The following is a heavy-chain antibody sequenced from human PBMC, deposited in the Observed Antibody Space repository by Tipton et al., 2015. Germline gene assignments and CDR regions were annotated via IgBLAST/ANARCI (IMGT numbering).Heavy chain of an antibody. CDR3: VRGSQDSLDF. D-gene: IGHD2-15*01. Sequence: SLRLSCVASGFTFRHYGMHWVRQAPGKGLEWVAVTSYDGGDRFYADSVKGRFTISRDNSKNTLYLQMNSLRGDDTDVYHCVRGSQDSLDFWGHGTLVTVSS. J-gene: IGHJ4*01. V-gene: IGHV3-30*03. CDR1: GFTFRHYG. CDR2: TSYDGGDR.